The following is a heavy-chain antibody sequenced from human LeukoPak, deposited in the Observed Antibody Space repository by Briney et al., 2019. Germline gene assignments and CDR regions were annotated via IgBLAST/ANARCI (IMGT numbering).Heavy chain of an antibody. CDR1: GFTFSSYG. CDR2: ISYDGSNK. V-gene: IGHV3-30*18. Sequence: GGSLRLSCAASGFTFSSYGMHWVRQAPGKGLEWVAVISYDGSNKYYADSVKGRFTISRDNSKNTLYLQMNSLRAEDTAVYYCAKAGHYWGQGTQVTVSS. CDR3: AKAGHY. J-gene: IGHJ4*02.